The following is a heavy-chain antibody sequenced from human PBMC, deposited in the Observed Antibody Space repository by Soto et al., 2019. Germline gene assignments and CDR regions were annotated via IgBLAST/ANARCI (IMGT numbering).Heavy chain of an antibody. Sequence: EVQLLESGGGLVQPGGSLRLSCTASGFTFSTYAMTWVRQAPGKGLEWVSAISGGGGPTYYADSVKGRFPISRDNSKNTLYLQMNSLRADDTAVYYCAKVSRFLDSGLIWGQGTLVTVSS. V-gene: IGHV3-23*01. CDR1: GFTFSTYA. D-gene: IGHD3-10*01. CDR2: ISGGGGPT. CDR3: AKVSRFLDSGLI. J-gene: IGHJ3*02.